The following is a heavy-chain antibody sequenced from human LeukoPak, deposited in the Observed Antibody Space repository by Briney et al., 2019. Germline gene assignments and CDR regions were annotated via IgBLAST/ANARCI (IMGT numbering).Heavy chain of an antibody. D-gene: IGHD2-21*02. V-gene: IGHV4-59*01. CDR3: ATYGGDSVSYYYHMDV. Sequence: PSETLSLTCTVSGGSISSYYWSWIRQPPGKGLEWIGYIYYSGSTNYNPSLKSRLTISVDTSKNQFSLKLSSVTAADTPVYYCATYGGDSVSYYYHMDVWGTGTTVTVSS. J-gene: IGHJ6*03. CDR2: IYYSGST. CDR1: GGSISSYY.